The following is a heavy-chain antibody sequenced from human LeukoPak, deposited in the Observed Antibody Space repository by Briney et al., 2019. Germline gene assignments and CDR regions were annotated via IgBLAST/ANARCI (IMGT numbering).Heavy chain of an antibody. CDR3: ARGPIQSGYDFWSGYHQN. V-gene: IGHV4-4*07. Sequence: PSETLSLTCTVSGGSISSYYWSRIRQPAGKGLEWIGRIYTSGSTNYNPSLKSRVTMSVDTSKNQFSLKLSSVTAADTAVYYCARGPIQSGYDFWSGYHQNWGQGTLVTVSS. J-gene: IGHJ4*02. D-gene: IGHD3-3*01. CDR2: IYTSGST. CDR1: GGSISSYY.